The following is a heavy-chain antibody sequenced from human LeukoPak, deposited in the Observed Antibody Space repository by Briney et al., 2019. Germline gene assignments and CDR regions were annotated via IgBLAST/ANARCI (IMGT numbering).Heavy chain of an antibody. V-gene: IGHV4-34*01. CDR1: GGSFSGYY. J-gene: IGHJ3*02. CDR3: AGGGLRWYQTNVAFDI. D-gene: IGHD4-23*01. CDR2: INHSGST. Sequence: SETLSLTCAVYGGSFSGYYWSWIRQPPGKGLEWIGEINHSGSTNYNPSLKSRVTISVDTSKNQFSLKLSSVTAADTAVYYCAGGGLRWYQTNVAFDIWGQGTMVTVSS.